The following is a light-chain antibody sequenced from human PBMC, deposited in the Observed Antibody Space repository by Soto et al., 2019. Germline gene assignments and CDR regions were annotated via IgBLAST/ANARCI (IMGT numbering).Light chain of an antibody. Sequence: QSALTQPASVSDSPGQSIIISCIGTSSDIGAFNHVSWHQQHPGKAPKLIIYEVNERPSGVPHRFSGSKSGNTASLTISGLQADDEADYYCSSYITSNNLRVFGTGTKLTVL. CDR3: SSYITSNNLRV. CDR2: EVN. J-gene: IGLJ1*01. CDR1: SSDIGAFNH. V-gene: IGLV2-14*01.